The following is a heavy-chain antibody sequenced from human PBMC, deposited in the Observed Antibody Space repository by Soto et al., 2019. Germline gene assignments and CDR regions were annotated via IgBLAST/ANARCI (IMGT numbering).Heavy chain of an antibody. CDR3: ARSEDGAGTYSYHGLDA. D-gene: IGHD3-10*01. CDR1: EFSFSTYS. Sequence: GGAWRLSCAASEFSFSTYSMNWVRQAPGKALELVSYISSSSSSIYYADSVKGRFTSSRDSAKNSLYLLMNSLRDEDTAVYYCARSEDGAGTYSYHGLDAWAQGTRTTSP. V-gene: IGHV3-48*02. J-gene: IGHJ6*02. CDR2: ISSSSSSI.